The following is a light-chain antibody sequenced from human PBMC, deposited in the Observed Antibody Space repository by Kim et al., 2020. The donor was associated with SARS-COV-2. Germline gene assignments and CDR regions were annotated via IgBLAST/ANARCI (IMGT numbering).Light chain of an antibody. CDR2: GAS. CDR1: QSVSSN. V-gene: IGKV3-15*01. CDR3: QQYNTYTWA. J-gene: IGKJ1*01. Sequence: VSPGERATLTCRASQSVSSNLAWYQQKPGQAPRLLIYGASTRATGIPARFSGSGSGTEFTLTISSLQPDDFATYYCQQYNTYTWAFGPGTKVDIK.